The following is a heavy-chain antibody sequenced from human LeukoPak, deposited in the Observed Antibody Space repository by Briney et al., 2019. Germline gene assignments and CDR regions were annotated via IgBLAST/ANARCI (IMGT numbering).Heavy chain of an antibody. CDR2: IYHSGST. CDR1: GGSFSGYY. D-gene: IGHD3-3*01. CDR3: ARDGGDLWSGRRYYYMDV. J-gene: IGHJ6*03. V-gene: IGHV4-34*01. Sequence: PSETLSLTCAVYGGSFSGYYWSWIRQPPGKGLEWLGYIYHSGSTYYSPSLKSRVTISVDRSKNQFSLKLSSVTAADTAVYYCARDGGDLWSGRRYYYMDVWGKGTTVTVSS.